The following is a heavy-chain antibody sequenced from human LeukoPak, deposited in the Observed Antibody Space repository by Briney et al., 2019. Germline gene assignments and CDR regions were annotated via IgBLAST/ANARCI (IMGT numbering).Heavy chain of an antibody. Sequence: GGSLRLSCAASGFTFSSYAMSWVRQAPGKGLEWVSGINGRGETTVYAASVEGRFTISRDNSKNTLYLQMNSLRAEDTAVYYCAKLANWGSGFDYWGQGTLVTVSS. CDR1: GFTFSSYA. CDR2: INGRGETT. J-gene: IGHJ4*02. V-gene: IGHV3-23*01. D-gene: IGHD7-27*01. CDR3: AKLANWGSGFDY.